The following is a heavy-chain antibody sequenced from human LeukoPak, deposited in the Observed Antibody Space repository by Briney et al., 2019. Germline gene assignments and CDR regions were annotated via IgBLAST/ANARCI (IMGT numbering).Heavy chain of an antibody. CDR2: ISTSSSTM. CDR3: ARDREKQQLPQFFYYYYMDV. J-gene: IGHJ6*03. Sequence: GGSLRLSCAAPGFTFSTFAMHWVRQAPGKGLEWVSYISTSSSTMYYADSVKGRFTISRDNARNSLYLQMNSLRAEDTAVYYCARDREKQQLPQFFYYYYMDVWGKGTTVTVSS. V-gene: IGHV3-48*01. CDR1: GFTFSTFA. D-gene: IGHD6-13*01.